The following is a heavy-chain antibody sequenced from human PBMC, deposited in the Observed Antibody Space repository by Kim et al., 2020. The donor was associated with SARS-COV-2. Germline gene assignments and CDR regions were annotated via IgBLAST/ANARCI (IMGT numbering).Heavy chain of an antibody. V-gene: IGHV3-23*01. J-gene: IGHJ4*02. CDR3: SASDY. CDR2: MSESGGRT. Sequence: MSESGGRTHYADSVKSRFTISRDNSKNTLYLQWNSLRAEDTAVYYCSASDYWGQGTLVTVSS.